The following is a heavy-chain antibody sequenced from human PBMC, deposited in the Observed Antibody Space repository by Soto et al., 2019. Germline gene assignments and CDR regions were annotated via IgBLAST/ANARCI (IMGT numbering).Heavy chain of an antibody. V-gene: IGHV4-61*08. CDR2: IYDSGRT. Sequence: SETLFLTCTVSGYSVSSDDYYWSWIRQPPGKGLEWVGYIYDSGRTKYNPSLQSRVTISVDTSKNQFSLKLSAVTEADTAVYYCATQSPGDYWSQGTLVTVSS. CDR3: ATQSPGDY. J-gene: IGHJ4*02. CDR1: GYSVSSDDYY.